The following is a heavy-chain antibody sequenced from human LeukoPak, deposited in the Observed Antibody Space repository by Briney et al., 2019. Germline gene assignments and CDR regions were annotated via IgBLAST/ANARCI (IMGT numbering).Heavy chain of an antibody. V-gene: IGHV3-53*01. J-gene: IGHJ5*02. Sequence: GGSLRLSCAASGFTVSSNYMSWVRQAPGKGLEWVSVIYSGGSTYYADSVKGRFTISRDNSKNTLYLQMNSLRAEDTAAYYCAGAITHYDILTGYNHWGQGTLVTVSS. CDR1: GFTVSSNY. D-gene: IGHD3-9*01. CDR3: AGAITHYDILTGYNH. CDR2: IYSGGST.